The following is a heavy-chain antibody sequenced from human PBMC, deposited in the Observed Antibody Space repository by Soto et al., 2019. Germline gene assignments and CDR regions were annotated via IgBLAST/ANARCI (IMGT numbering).Heavy chain of an antibody. V-gene: IGHV3-21*01. J-gene: IGHJ4*02. CDR3: ARDSIYYGSGSFYYFDY. Sequence: GGSLRLSCAASGFTFSSSSMNWVRQAPGGGLEWVSSISGTSDYISYADSVKGRFTISRDNAMNSLFLQMNSLRAEDTAVYFCARDSIYYGSGSFYYFDYWGQGALVPVSS. CDR2: ISGTSDYI. D-gene: IGHD3-10*01. CDR1: GFTFSSSS.